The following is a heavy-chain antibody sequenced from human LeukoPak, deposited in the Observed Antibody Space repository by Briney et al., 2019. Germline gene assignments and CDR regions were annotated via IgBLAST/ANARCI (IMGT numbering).Heavy chain of an antibody. Sequence: SETLSLXCTVSGGSISSGSYYWSWIRQPAGKGLEWIGRIYTSGSTNYNPSLKSRVTISVDTSKNQFSLKLSSVTAADTAVYYCARSPYCSSTSCNLNWFDPWGQGTLVTVSS. D-gene: IGHD2-2*01. CDR2: IYTSGST. CDR3: ARSPYCSSTSCNLNWFDP. J-gene: IGHJ5*02. V-gene: IGHV4-61*02. CDR1: GGSISSGSYY.